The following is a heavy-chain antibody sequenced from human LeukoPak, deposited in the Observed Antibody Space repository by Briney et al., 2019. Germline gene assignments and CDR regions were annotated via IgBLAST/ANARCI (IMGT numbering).Heavy chain of an antibody. V-gene: IGHV1-18*01. CDR1: GGTFSSYA. Sequence: ASVKVSCKASGGTFSSYAISWVRQAPGQGLEWMGWISAYNGNTNYAQKFQGRVTMTRDTSISTAYMELSRLRSDDTAVYYCARRSGQQPGLSYWGQGTLVTVSS. D-gene: IGHD6-13*01. CDR2: ISAYNGNT. CDR3: ARRSGQQPGLSY. J-gene: IGHJ4*02.